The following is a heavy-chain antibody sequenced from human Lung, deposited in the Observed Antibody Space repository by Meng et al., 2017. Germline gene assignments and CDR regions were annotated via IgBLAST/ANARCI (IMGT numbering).Heavy chain of an antibody. CDR2: ISPYNGYT. Sequence: QVTLMHSGAEVKKPWASVKVFCKASGYTFPTYGISWVRQAPGQGLEWMGWISPYNGYTSSIQKFQGRVTMTTDTSTSTAYMELMSLGSDDTAVYYCAILSHCTGGTCYPYDYWGQGTLVTVSS. J-gene: IGHJ4*02. CDR1: GYTFPTYG. CDR3: AILSHCTGGTCYPYDY. V-gene: IGHV1-18*01. D-gene: IGHD2-15*01.